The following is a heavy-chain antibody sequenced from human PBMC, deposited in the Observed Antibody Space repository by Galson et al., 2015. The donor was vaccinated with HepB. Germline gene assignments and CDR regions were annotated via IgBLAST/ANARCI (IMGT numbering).Heavy chain of an antibody. Sequence: SLRLSCAASGFTFSSYGMHWVRQAPGKGLEWVAVISYDGSNKYYADSVKGRFTITRDNSKNTLYLQMNSLRAEDTAVYYCAKAHYDSSGYHFDYWGQGTLVTVSS. CDR1: GFTFSSYG. CDR3: AKAHYDSSGYHFDY. V-gene: IGHV3-30*18. D-gene: IGHD3-22*01. CDR2: ISYDGSNK. J-gene: IGHJ4*02.